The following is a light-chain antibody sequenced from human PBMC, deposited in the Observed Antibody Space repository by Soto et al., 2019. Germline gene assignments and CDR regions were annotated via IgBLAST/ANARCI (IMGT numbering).Light chain of an antibody. CDR3: QQYGSSPQT. V-gene: IGKV3-20*01. Sequence: EIVVTQAPATLSLSPGERATLSCRASQSVSSSYLAWYQQKPGQAPRXXIYGASSRATGIPDRFSGSGSGTDLTITISRLEPEDFEVYYCQQYGSSPQTFGPGTKVDIK. CDR2: GAS. J-gene: IGKJ3*01. CDR1: QSVSSSY.